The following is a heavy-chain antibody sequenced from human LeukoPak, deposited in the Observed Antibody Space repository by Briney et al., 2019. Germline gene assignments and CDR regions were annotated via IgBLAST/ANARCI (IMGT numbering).Heavy chain of an antibody. Sequence: SETLSLTCAVSGSSISSGGYSWSWIRQPPGKGLEWIGYIYHSGSTYYNPSLKSRVTISVDRSKNQFSLKLSSVTAADTAVYYCARDNWNYGSSMDVWGQGTTVTVSS. CDR3: ARDNWNYGSSMDV. D-gene: IGHD1-7*01. J-gene: IGHJ6*02. V-gene: IGHV4-30-2*01. CDR2: IYHSGST. CDR1: GSSISSGGYS.